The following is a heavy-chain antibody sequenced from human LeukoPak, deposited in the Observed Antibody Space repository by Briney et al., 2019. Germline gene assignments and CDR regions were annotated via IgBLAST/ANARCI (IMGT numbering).Heavy chain of an antibody. V-gene: IGHV3-7*01. CDR1: GFTFSSYW. CDR3: ARQRDILTSMGWGPYFDY. J-gene: IGHJ4*02. CDR2: IKQDGSEK. Sequence: GGSLRLSCAASGFTFSSYWMSWVRQAPGKGLEWVANIKQDGSEKYYVDSLKGRFTISRDNAKNSLYLQMNSLRAEDTAIYYCARQRDILTSMGWGPYFDYWGQGTLVTVSS. D-gene: IGHD3-9*01.